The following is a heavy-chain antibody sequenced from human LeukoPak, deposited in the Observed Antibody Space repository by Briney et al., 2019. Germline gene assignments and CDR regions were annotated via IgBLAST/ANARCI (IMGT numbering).Heavy chain of an antibody. CDR1: GGSFSGYY. D-gene: IGHD6-13*01. Sequence: SETLSLTCAVYGGSFSGYYWSWIRLPPGKGLEWIGEINHSGSTNYNPSLKSRVTISVDTSKNQFSLKLSSVTAADTAVYYCARDGIAAAGTQAFDIWGQGTMVTVSS. CDR3: ARDGIAAAGTQAFDI. CDR2: INHSGST. J-gene: IGHJ3*02. V-gene: IGHV4-34*01.